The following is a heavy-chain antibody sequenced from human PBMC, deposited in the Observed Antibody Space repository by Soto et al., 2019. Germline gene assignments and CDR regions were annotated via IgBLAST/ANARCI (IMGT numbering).Heavy chain of an antibody. Sequence: ASVKVSCKASGYTFTSYGISWVRQAPGQGLEWMGWISAYNGNTNYAQKLQGRVTMTTDTSTSTAYMELRSLRSDDTAVYYCARDERVYAIYYYYYGMDVWGQGTTVTVSS. V-gene: IGHV1-18*01. CDR2: ISAYNGNT. CDR3: ARDERVYAIYYYYYGMDV. D-gene: IGHD2-8*01. CDR1: GYTFTSYG. J-gene: IGHJ6*02.